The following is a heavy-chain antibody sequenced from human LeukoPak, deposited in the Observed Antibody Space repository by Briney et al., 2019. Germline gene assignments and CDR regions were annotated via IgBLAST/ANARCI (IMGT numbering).Heavy chain of an antibody. V-gene: IGHV1-69*02. CDR3: ARSKRPHFWSGYSGPFDY. CDR1: GGTFSSYT. D-gene: IGHD3-3*02. Sequence: SVKVSCKASGGTFSSYTISWVRQAPGQGLEWTGRIIPILGIANYAQKFQGRVTITADKSTSTAYIELSSLRSEHTAVYYCARSKRPHFWSGYSGPFDYWGQGTLVTVSS. J-gene: IGHJ4*02. CDR2: IIPILGIA.